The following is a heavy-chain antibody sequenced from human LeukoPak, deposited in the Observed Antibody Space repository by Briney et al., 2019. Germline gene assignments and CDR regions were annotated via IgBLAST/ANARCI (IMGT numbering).Heavy chain of an antibody. CDR3: AREPITSGGNDAFDI. Sequence: SETLSLTCTVSGGSISSGTYYWAWIRQPPGKGLEWIGSIYSTGSTYKNPSLKSRVTISIDTSKNQFSLILNSVTAADTAVFHCAREPITSGGNDAFDIWGQGTMATVSS. CDR2: IYSTGST. J-gene: IGHJ3*02. V-gene: IGHV4-39*02. D-gene: IGHD3-16*01. CDR1: GGSISSGTYY.